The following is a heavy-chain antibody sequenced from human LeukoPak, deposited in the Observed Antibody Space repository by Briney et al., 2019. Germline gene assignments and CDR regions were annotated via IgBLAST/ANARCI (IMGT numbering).Heavy chain of an antibody. CDR2: ISWNSGSI. V-gene: IGHV3-9*01. D-gene: IGHD6-13*01. CDR3: AKDITSGAAAGANWFDP. Sequence: PGGSLRLSCAASGFTFSSYEMNWVRQAPGKGLEWVSGISWNSGSIGYADSVKGRFTISRDNAKNSLYLQMNSLRAEDTALYYCAKDITSGAAAGANWFDPSGQGTLVTVSS. J-gene: IGHJ5*02. CDR1: GFTFSSYE.